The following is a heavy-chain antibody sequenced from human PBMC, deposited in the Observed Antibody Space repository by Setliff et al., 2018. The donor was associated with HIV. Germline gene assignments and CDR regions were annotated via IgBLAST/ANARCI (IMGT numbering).Heavy chain of an antibody. CDR2: VNRDGSST. CDR1: GFTFDRFW. CDR3: TKDSQYDSSGFYQ. D-gene: IGHD3-22*01. V-gene: IGHV3-74*01. J-gene: IGHJ4*02. Sequence: GGSLRLSCAASGFTFDRFWMHWVRQAPGKGLVWVSRVNRDGSSTTYADSVKDRFTISRDNAKNTLYLQMNSLRAEDTGVYYCTKDSQYDSSGFYQWGQGKLVTVSS.